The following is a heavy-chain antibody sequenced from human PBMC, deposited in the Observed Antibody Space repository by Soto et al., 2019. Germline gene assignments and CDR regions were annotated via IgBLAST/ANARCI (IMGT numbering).Heavy chain of an antibody. CDR3: VRDLDASGSDYTDF. D-gene: IGHD3-10*01. J-gene: IGHJ4*02. CDR1: GYTFSSIG. V-gene: IGHV1-18*01. Sequence: QVQLVQSGAEVKKPGASVKVSCKAFGYTFSSIGITWVRQAPGQGLEWMGWISPYKGITHYAQRLQGRVTMTTDTSTSTAYMELRSLRSDDTAVYFCVRDLDASGSDYTDFWGQGTLVTVSS. CDR2: ISPYKGIT.